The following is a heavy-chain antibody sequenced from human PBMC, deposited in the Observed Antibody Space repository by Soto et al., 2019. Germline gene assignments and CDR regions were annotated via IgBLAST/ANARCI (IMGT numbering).Heavy chain of an antibody. J-gene: IGHJ6*02. CDR3: ARGDAGYYGMDV. Sequence: NPSETLSLTCAVSGGSISSGGYFWNWVRQPPGKGLEWIGYSFHSGTTSYNPPLKSRVIISVDRSKNQFSLKLSSVTTADTAVYYCARGDAGYYGMDVWGQGTTVTVSS. CDR2: SFHSGTT. CDR1: GGSISSGGYF. V-gene: IGHV4-30-2*01.